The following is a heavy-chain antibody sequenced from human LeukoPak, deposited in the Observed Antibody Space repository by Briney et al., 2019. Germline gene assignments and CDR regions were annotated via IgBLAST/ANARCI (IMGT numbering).Heavy chain of an antibody. CDR3: AKDLSKELLYRRGKYYFDY. D-gene: IGHD3-3*01. Sequence: GGSLRLSCAASGFTFSSYAMGWVRQAPGKGLEWVSSISGSGGSTYYADSVKGRFTISRDNSKNTLYLQMNSLRAEDTAVYYCAKDLSKELLYRRGKYYFDYWGQGTLVTASS. V-gene: IGHV3-23*01. CDR2: ISGSGGST. CDR1: GFTFSSYA. J-gene: IGHJ4*02.